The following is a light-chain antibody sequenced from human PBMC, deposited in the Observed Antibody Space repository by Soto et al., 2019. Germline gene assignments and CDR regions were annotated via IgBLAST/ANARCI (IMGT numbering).Light chain of an antibody. CDR3: QQRLNWPPKYT. V-gene: IGKV3-11*01. CDR1: QSVSSY. Sequence: EIVLTQSPATLSLSPGERATLSCRASQSVSSYLAWYQQKPGQAPRLLIYDASNRSTGIPARFSGSGSGTDITLTISILEREDFAVYVFQQRLNWPPKYTFGQGTKVDIK. CDR2: DAS. J-gene: IGKJ2*01.